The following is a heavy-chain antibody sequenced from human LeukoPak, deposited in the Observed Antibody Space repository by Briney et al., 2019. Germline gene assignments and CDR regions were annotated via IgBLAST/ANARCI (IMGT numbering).Heavy chain of an antibody. D-gene: IGHD3-10*01. CDR1: GGSISSYY. CDR3: ARSDRGNWFDP. J-gene: IGHJ5*02. CDR2: IYYSGST. V-gene: IGHV4-59*01. Sequence: SETLSLTCTVSGGSISSYYWSWIRQPPGKGLEWIGYIYYSGSTNYNPSLKSRVTISVDTSKNQFSLKLSFVTAADTAVYYCARSDRGNWFDPWGQGTLVTVSS.